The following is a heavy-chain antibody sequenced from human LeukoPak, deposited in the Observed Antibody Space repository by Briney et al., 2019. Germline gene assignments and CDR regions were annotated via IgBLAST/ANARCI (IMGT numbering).Heavy chain of an antibody. D-gene: IGHD1-26*01. V-gene: IGHV5-51*01. CDR3: ARRRDLYSGSYYPFDY. CDR2: IYPGDSDT. Sequence: GEALQISCKGSGYSFTSYWIGWGRQLPGKGLEWMGVIYPGDSDTRYSPSFQGQVTISADKSISTAYLQWSSLKASDTAMYYCARRRDLYSGSYYPFDYWGQGTLVTVSS. CDR1: GYSFTSYW. J-gene: IGHJ4*02.